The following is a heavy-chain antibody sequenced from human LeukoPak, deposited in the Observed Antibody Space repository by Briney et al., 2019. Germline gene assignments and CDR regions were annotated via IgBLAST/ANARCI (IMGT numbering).Heavy chain of an antibody. D-gene: IGHD3-16*01. V-gene: IGHV1-2*02. Sequence: APVKVSCKASGYTFTGYYMHWVRQAPGQGLEWMGWINPNSGGTNYAQKFQGRVTMTRDTSISTAYMELSRLISDDTAVYYCGRSAGFVHFDHWGQGTLVTVTS. J-gene: IGHJ4*02. CDR1: GYTFTGYY. CDR2: INPNSGGT. CDR3: GRSAGFVHFDH.